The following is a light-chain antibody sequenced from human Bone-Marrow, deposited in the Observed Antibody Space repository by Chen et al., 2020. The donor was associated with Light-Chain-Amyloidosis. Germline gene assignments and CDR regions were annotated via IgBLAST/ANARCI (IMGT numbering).Light chain of an antibody. Sequence: YVLTQTSSESVAPGQTAQIACGGNNIGATSVHWYQQTPGQAPLLVVYDDSDRPSGIPERLSVSNSGNTATLTISRVEAGDEADYYCQVWTRSSDRPVFGGGTQLTVL. CDR3: QVWTRSSDRPV. CDR1: NIGATS. CDR2: DDS. J-gene: IGLJ3*02. V-gene: IGLV3-21*02.